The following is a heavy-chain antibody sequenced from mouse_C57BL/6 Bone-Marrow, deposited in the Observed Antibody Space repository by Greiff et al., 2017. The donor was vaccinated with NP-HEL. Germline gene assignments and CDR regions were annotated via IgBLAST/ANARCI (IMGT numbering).Heavy chain of an antibody. Sequence: EVQLVESGGGLVQPGGSLKLSCAASGFTFSDYYMYWVRQTPEKRLEWVAYISNGGGSTYYPDTVKGRFTISRDNAKNTLYLQMSRLKSEDTAMYYCARWRGSTMITTDWYFDVWGTGTTVTVSS. CDR3: ARWRGSTMITTDWYFDV. J-gene: IGHJ1*03. V-gene: IGHV5-12*01. CDR2: ISNGGGST. D-gene: IGHD2-4*01. CDR1: GFTFSDYY.